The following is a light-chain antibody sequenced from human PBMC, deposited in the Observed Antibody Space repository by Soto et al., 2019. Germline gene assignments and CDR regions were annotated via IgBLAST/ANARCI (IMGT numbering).Light chain of an antibody. J-gene: IGKJ2*01. Sequence: AIQMTQSPSSLSASVGDIVTITFRASQDIRKDLAWYQQKPGKAPQILIYGASTLQTGVASRFSGSGSATDFTLTISSLQPEDSAAYYCLQDYNYPFTFGQGTKVDIK. CDR3: LQDYNYPFT. CDR1: QDIRKD. CDR2: GAS. V-gene: IGKV1-6*01.